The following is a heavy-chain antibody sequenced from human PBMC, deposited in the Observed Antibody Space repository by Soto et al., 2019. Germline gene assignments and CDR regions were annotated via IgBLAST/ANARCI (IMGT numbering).Heavy chain of an antibody. CDR2: VGPGGDT. CDR1: GFTFTTYA. CDR3: VKRGCCYES. D-gene: IGHD2-2*01. Sequence: GGSLRLSCAASGFTFTTYAMNWVRQAPGKGLEWVSTVGPGGDTYYADSVKGRFTISRDNSRSTLYLQMNSLRAEDTAIYYCVKRGCCYESWGQGTLVIVSS. V-gene: IGHV3-23*01. J-gene: IGHJ5*02.